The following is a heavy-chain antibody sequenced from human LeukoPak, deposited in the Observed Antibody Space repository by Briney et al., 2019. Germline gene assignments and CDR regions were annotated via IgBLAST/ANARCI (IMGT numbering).Heavy chain of an antibody. CDR2: ISGSGGST. V-gene: IGHV3-23*01. J-gene: IGHJ4*02. CDR1: GFTFSSYG. CDR3: ASTYYYDSSGYYPTAYYFDY. D-gene: IGHD3-22*01. Sequence: GGSLRLSCAASGFTFSSYGMSWVRQAPGKGLEWVSAISGSGGSTYYADSVKGRFTISSDNSKNTLYLQMNSLRAEDTAVYYCASTYYYDSSGYYPTAYYFDYWGQGTLVTVSS.